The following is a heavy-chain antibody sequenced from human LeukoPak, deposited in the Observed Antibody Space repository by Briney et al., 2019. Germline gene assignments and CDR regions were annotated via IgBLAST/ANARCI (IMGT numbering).Heavy chain of an antibody. J-gene: IGHJ4*02. V-gene: IGHV3-23*01. D-gene: IGHD3-10*01. CDR2: ISGSGGST. Sequence: PGGSLRLSCAASGFTFSSYDMSWVRQAPGKGLEWVSAISGSGGSTYYADSVKGRFTISRDNSKNTLYLQMNSLRAEDTAVYYCAKDPSGADSVGYFDYWGQGTLVTVSS. CDR1: GFTFSSYD. CDR3: AKDPSGADSVGYFDY.